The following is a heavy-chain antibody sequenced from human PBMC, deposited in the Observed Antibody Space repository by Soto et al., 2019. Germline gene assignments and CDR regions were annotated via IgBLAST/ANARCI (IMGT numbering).Heavy chain of an antibody. CDR3: ARDPQNDYGDYQPLFDY. D-gene: IGHD4-17*01. V-gene: IGHV3-30-3*01. CDR1: GFTFSSYA. Sequence: QVQLVESGGGVVQPGRSLRLSCAASGFTFSSYAMHWVRQAPGKGLEWVAVISYDGSNKYYADSVKGRFTISRDNSKNTLYLKMNSLGPEDTAVYYCARDPQNDYGDYQPLFDYWGQGTLVTVSS. CDR2: ISYDGSNK. J-gene: IGHJ4*02.